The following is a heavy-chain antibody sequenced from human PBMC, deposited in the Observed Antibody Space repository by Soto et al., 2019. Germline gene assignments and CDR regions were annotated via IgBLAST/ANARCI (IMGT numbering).Heavy chain of an antibody. CDR2: VSRSGDNT. D-gene: IGHD3-16*02. J-gene: IGHJ4*02. V-gene: IGHV3-23*01. CDR1: GFTFSSYA. CDR3: AKDTRLRLGDLSFDAFDS. Sequence: PGGSLRLSCAASGFTFSSYAMIWVRQAPGEGLEWVSAVSRSGDNTYHADSVKGRFTISRDNSKNTLYLQMNSLRAEDTAVYYCAKDTRLRLGDLSFDAFDSWGQGTLVTVSS.